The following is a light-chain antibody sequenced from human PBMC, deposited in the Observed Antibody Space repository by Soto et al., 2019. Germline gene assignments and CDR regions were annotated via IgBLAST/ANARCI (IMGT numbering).Light chain of an antibody. CDR2: DAS. Sequence: EIVLTQSPATLSLSPGERATLSCRASQSVSSHLAWYQQKPGQAPRLLIYDASNRATGIPARFSGSGSGTVFTLTISSLEPEDFAVYYCQQRSYWPPTFGQGTKVEIK. V-gene: IGKV3-11*01. CDR3: QQRSYWPPT. J-gene: IGKJ1*01. CDR1: QSVSSH.